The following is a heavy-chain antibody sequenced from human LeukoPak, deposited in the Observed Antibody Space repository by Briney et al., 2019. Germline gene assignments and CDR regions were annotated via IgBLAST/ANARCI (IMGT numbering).Heavy chain of an antibody. CDR2: ISAYNGNT. CDR1: GYTFTSYG. CDR3: ARADSWGGGTVTTGGMDV. V-gene: IGHV1-18*01. D-gene: IGHD4-17*01. Sequence: ASVKVSCKASGYTFTSYGISWVRQAPGQGLEWMGWISAYNGNTNYAQKLQGRLTMTTDTSTSTAYMELRSLRSDDTAVYYGARADSWGGGTVTTGGMDVWGQGTTVTVSS. J-gene: IGHJ6*02.